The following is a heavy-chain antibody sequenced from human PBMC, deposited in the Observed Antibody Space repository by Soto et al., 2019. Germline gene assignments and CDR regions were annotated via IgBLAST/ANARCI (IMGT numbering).Heavy chain of an antibody. D-gene: IGHD6-13*01. V-gene: IGHV3-11*01. CDR2: ISSSGSTI. CDR3: ASESRSWFETYYFDY. J-gene: IGHJ4*02. CDR1: GFTFSDYY. Sequence: GGSLRLSCAASGFTFSDYYMSWIRQAPGKGLEWVSYISSSGSTIYYADSVKGRFTISRDNAKNSLYLQMNSLRAEDTAVYYCASESRSWFETYYFDYWGQGTLVTVSS.